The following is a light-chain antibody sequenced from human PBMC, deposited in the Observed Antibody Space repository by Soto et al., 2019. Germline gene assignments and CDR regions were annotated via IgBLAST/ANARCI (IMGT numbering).Light chain of an antibody. J-gene: IGKJ2*02. Sequence: EIVMTPSPAPLSVSPGERATLSCRASPSVSSTFAWYHQKPGQAPRLLLYGASTRATGIPARFSGSESGTECTLTISSRQSEDFAVYYWQQDNNWAGWTFGQGTKLEIK. CDR3: QQDNNWAGWT. V-gene: IGKV3-15*01. CDR1: PSVSST. CDR2: GAS.